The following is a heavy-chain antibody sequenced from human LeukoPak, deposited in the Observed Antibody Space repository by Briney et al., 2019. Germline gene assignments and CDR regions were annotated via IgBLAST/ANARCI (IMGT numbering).Heavy chain of an antibody. CDR3: ARVSSGSYTEDYAFDI. Sequence: PLETLSLTCTVSGGSISSYYWSWIRQPPGKGLEWIGYIYYSGSTNYNPSLKSRVTISVDTSKNQFSLKLSSVTAADTAVYYCARVSSGSYTEDYAFDIWGQGTMVTVSS. CDR2: IYYSGST. D-gene: IGHD1-26*01. J-gene: IGHJ3*02. V-gene: IGHV4-59*01. CDR1: GGSISSYY.